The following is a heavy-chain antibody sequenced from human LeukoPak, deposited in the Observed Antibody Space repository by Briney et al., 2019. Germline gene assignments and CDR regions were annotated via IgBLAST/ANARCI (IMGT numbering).Heavy chain of an antibody. CDR1: GGSISSNYYY. V-gene: IGHV4-39*07. D-gene: IGHD2-15*01. CDR2: IYYSGHT. CDR3: ASEYCSGDSCEGGHFDY. Sequence: SETLSLTCTVSGGSISSNYYYWGWIRQPPGKGLEWVGSIYYSGHTYYNPSLKSRVTISVDTSNNQFSLKLSSVTAADTAIYYCASEYCSGDSCEGGHFDYWGQGTLVTVSS. J-gene: IGHJ4*02.